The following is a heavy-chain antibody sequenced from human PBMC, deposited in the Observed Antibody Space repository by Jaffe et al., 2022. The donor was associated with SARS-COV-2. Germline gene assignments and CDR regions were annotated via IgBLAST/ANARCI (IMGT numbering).Heavy chain of an antibody. CDR1: GGSISSSSYY. CDR2: IYYSGST. D-gene: IGHD5-12*01. J-gene: IGHJ6*02. Sequence: QLQLQESGPGLVKPSETLSLTCTVSGGSISSSSYYWGWIRQPPGKGLEWIGSIYYSGSTYYNPSLKSRVTISVDTSKNQFSLKLSSVTAADTAVYYCARIVATIRYYYYGMDVWGQGTTVTVSS. V-gene: IGHV4-39*01. CDR3: ARIVATIRYYYYGMDV.